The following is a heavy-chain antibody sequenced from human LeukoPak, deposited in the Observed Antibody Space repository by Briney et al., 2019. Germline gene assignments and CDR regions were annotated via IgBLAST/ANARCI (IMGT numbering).Heavy chain of an antibody. CDR2: ISSSGSTI. V-gene: IGHV3-48*03. Sequence: PGGSLRLSCAASGFTFSSYEMNWVRQAPGKGLEWVSYISSSGSTIYYADSVKGRFTISRDNAKNSLYLQMNSLRAEDTAGYFCARVHYYDSSGYYSGYFDYWGQGTLVTVSS. CDR3: ARVHYYDSSGYYSGYFDY. D-gene: IGHD3-22*01. CDR1: GFTFSSYE. J-gene: IGHJ4*02.